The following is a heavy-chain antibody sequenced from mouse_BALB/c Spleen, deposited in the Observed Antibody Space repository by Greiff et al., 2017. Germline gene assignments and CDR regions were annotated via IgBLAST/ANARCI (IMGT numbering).Heavy chain of an antibody. V-gene: IGHV2-3*01. J-gene: IGHJ2*01. D-gene: IGHD1-1*01. CDR3: AKGVALDY. CDR2: IWGDGST. CDR1: GFSLTSYG. Sequence: QVQLQQSGPGLVAPSQSLSITCTVSGFSLTSYGVSWVRQPPGKGLEWLGVIWGDGSTNYHSALISRLSISKDNSTHQVFLKLNSEQTADTATYYCAKGVALDYWGQGTTLTVSS.